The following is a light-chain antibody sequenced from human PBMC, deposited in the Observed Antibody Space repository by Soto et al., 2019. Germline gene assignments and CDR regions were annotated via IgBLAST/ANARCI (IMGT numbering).Light chain of an antibody. J-gene: IGLJ1*01. CDR3: ATWDDRLRAYV. CDR1: SSNIGTYY. CDR2: RNG. V-gene: IGLV1-47*01. Sequence: QSVLTQPPSASGTPGQRVNISCSGSSSNIGTYYVDWYQQLPGTAPKLLIHRNGQRPSGVPDRFSGSKSGTSASLAISGLRSEDEADYYCATWDDRLRAYVIGAGTKVTVL.